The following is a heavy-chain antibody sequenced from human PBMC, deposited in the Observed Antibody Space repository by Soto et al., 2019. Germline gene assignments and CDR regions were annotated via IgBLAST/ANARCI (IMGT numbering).Heavy chain of an antibody. CDR1: GGTFSSYA. CDR2: IIPIFGTA. Sequence: ASVKVSCKASGGTFSSYAISWVRQAPGQGLEWMGGIIPIFGTANYAQKFQGRVTITADESTSTAYMELSSLRSEDTAVYYCARSGIPTRNYPTPYYYGMDVWGQGTTVTVSS. D-gene: IGHD4-4*01. CDR3: ARSGIPTRNYPTPYYYGMDV. J-gene: IGHJ6*02. V-gene: IGHV1-69*13.